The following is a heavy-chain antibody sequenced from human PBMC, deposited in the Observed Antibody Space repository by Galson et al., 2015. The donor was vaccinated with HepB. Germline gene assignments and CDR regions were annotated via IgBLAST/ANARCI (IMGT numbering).Heavy chain of an antibody. CDR3: ARAKGGIAARPDPPPPWD. D-gene: IGHD6-6*01. V-gene: IGHV1-69*13. Sequence: SVKVSCKASGGTFSSYAISWVRQAPGQGLEWMGGIIPIFGTANYAQKFQGRVTITADESTSTAYMELSSLRSEDTAVYYCARAKGGIAARPDPPPPWDWGQGTLVTVSS. CDR1: GGTFSSYA. J-gene: IGHJ4*02. CDR2: IIPIFGTA.